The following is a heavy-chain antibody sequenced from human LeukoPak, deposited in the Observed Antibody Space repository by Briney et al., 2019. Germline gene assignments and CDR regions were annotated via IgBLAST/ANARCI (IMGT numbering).Heavy chain of an antibody. V-gene: IGHV4-4*02. CDR3: ARVPKYFDL. CDR2: IYHSGST. CDR1: GGSVSTNNW. Sequence: SETLSLTCAVSGGSVSTNNWWHWVRQSPGKGLEWIGEIYHSGSTNYNPSLKSRVTISVDTSKNQFSLKLSSVTAADTAVYYCARVPKYFDLWGRGTLVTVSS. J-gene: IGHJ2*01.